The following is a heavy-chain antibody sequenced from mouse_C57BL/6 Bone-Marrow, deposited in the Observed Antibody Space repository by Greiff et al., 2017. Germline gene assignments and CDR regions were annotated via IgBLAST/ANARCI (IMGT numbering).Heavy chain of an antibody. V-gene: IGHV2-6-7*01. CDR2: IWGDGST. Sequence: VKLMESGPGLVAPSQSLSITCTVSGFSLTGYGVNWVRQPPGKGLEWLGMIWGDGSTDYNSALKSRLSISKDNSKSQVFLKMNSLQTDDTAKYYCARRTSYYAMDYWGQGTSVTVSS. CDR1: GFSLTGYG. J-gene: IGHJ4*01. CDR3: ARRTSYYAMDY.